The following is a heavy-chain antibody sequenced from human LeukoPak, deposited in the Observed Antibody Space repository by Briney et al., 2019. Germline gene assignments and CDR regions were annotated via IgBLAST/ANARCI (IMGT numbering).Heavy chain of an antibody. D-gene: IGHD3-10*01. CDR1: GYTFTSYG. V-gene: IGHV1-18*01. CDR2: ISAYNGNT. J-gene: IGHJ5*02. CDR3: ARDKRAHYYGSGSYYPDNWFDP. Sequence: ASVKVSCKASGYTFTSYGISWVRQAPGQGLEWMGWISAYNGNTNYAQKLQGRVTMTTDTSTSTAYMELRSLRSDDTAVYYCARDKRAHYYGSGSYYPDNWFDPWGQGTLVTVSS.